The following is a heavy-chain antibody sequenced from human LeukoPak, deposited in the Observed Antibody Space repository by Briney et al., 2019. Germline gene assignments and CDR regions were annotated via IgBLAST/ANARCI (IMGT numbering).Heavy chain of an antibody. D-gene: IGHD6-13*01. CDR3: ARPSIAAAGTPPWYFDL. V-gene: IGHV5-51*01. CDR2: IYPGDSDT. CDR1: GYSFTSYW. Sequence: GESLKISCKGSGYSFTSYWIGWVRQMPGKGLEWMGIIYPGDSDTRYSPSFQGQVTISADKSVSTAYLQWSSLKASDTAMYYCARPSIAAAGTPPWYFDLWGRGTLVTVSS. J-gene: IGHJ2*01.